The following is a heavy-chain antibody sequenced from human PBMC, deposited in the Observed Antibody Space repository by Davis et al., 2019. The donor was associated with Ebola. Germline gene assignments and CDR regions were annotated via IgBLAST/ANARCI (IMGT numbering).Heavy chain of an antibody. CDR3: AKAQECSSTTCYAFDI. V-gene: IGHV3-23*01. D-gene: IGHD6-13*01. Sequence: GESLKISCAASGFTFSGYAMTWVRQAPGKGLEWVSGISVRGDGTSYSDSVKGRFTISRENSKNTLYLQMNSLRAEDTAVYYCAKAQECSSTTCYAFDIWGQGTMVTVSS. CDR2: ISVRGDGT. J-gene: IGHJ3*02. CDR1: GFTFSGYA.